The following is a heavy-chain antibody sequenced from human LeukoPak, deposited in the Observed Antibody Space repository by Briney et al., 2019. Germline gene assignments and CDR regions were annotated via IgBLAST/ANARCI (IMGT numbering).Heavy chain of an antibody. J-gene: IGHJ6*02. V-gene: IGHV3-48*03. CDR2: ILSSGTSI. CDR3: AKETARNYRYIVVVPAARAYGMDV. D-gene: IGHD2-2*01. Sequence: GGSLRLSCAGSGFTFSSYDMNWVRQAPGKGLEWVSFILSSGTSIYYADSVKGRFTISRDNSKNTLYLQMNSLRAEDTAVYYCAKETARNYRYIVVVPAARAYGMDVWGQGTTVTVSS. CDR1: GFTFSSYD.